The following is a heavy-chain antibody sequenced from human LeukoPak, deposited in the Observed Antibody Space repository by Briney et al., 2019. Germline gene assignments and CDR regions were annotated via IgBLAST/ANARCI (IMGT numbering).Heavy chain of an antibody. Sequence: GGSLRLSYAASGFTFSSYAMSWVRQAPGKGLEWVSAISGSGGSTYYADSVKGQFTISRDNSKNTLYLQMNSLRAEDTAVYYCAKAPLRYCSSTSCSVYFDYWGQGTLVTVSS. CDR2: ISGSGGST. D-gene: IGHD2-2*01. CDR3: AKAPLRYCSSTSCSVYFDY. CDR1: GFTFSSYA. V-gene: IGHV3-23*01. J-gene: IGHJ4*02.